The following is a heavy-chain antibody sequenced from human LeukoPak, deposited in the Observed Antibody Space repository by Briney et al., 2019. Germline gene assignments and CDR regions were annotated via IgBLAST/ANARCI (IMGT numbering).Heavy chain of an antibody. CDR1: GFTFTSSA. D-gene: IGHD3-10*01. V-gene: IGHV1-58*02. J-gene: IGHJ6*02. CDR3: AAEGSRSGSYYYYYGMDV. Sequence: SVKVSCKASGFTFTSSAMQWVRQARGQRREWIGWIVVCSGNTNYAQKFQERVTITRDMSTSTAYMELSSLRSEDTAVYYCAAEGSRSGSYYYYYGMDVWGQGTTVTVSS. CDR2: IVVCSGNT.